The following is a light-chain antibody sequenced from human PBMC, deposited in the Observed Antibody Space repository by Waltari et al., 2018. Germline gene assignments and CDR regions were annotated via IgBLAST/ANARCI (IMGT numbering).Light chain of an antibody. V-gene: IGKV3-20*01. CDR3: QMYVRLPVT. CDR1: QSVGRS. CDR2: DAS. Sequence: EIVLTQSPGTLSLSPGERAPLSSRASQSVGRSLAWYQQKPGQAPRLLIYDASKRATGIPERVSGSGSGTDFSLTISRLEPEDFAVYYCQMYVRLPVTFGQGTKVEIK. J-gene: IGKJ1*01.